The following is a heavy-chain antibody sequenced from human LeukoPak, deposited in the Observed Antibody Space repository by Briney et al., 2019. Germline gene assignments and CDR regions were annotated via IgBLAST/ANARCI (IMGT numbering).Heavy chain of an antibody. CDR3: AREAVVTPGDVDY. D-gene: IGHD4-23*01. V-gene: IGHV4-39*07. J-gene: IGHJ4*02. Sequence: SETLSLTCTVSGGSISSSSYYWGWIRQPPGKGLEWIGSIYYSGSTYYNPSLKSRVTISVDTSKNQFSLKLSSVTAADTAVYYGAREAVVTPGDVDYWGQGTLVPSPQ. CDR1: GGSISSSSYY. CDR2: IYYSGST.